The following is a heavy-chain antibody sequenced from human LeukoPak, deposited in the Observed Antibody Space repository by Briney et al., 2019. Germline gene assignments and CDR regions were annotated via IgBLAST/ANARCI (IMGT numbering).Heavy chain of an antibody. CDR2: ISGGGSNK. V-gene: IGHV3-30*04. Sequence: GGSLRLSCAASGFTFSSYAMNWVRQAPGKGLEWVSAISGGGSNKYYADSVKGRFTISRDNSKNTLYLQMNSLRAEDTAVYYCAREEVVVVAATRFLFDYWGQGTLVTVSS. J-gene: IGHJ4*02. D-gene: IGHD2-15*01. CDR1: GFTFSSYA. CDR3: AREEVVVVAATRFLFDY.